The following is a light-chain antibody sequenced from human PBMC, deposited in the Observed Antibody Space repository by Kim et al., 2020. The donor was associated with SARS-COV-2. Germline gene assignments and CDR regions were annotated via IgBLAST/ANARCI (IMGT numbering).Light chain of an antibody. CDR3: QVWDSSSDHRGV. CDR2: YDS. J-gene: IGLJ1*01. V-gene: IGLV3-21*04. CDR1: NIGSKS. Sequence: ELTQPPSVSVAPGKTARITCGGNNIGSKSVHWYQQKPGQAPVLVIYYDSDRPSGIPERFSGSNSGNTATLTISRVEAGDEADYYCQVWDSSSDHRGVF.